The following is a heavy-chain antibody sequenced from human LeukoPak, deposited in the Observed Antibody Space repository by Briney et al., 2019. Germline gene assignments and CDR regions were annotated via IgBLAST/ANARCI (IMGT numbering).Heavy chain of an antibody. CDR1: GFNFNVYG. Sequence: GGCLRLSCAASGFNFNVYGMHWVRQAPGKGLEWVAFIRYDGSHIYYADPVKGRFTISRDNSKNTVHLQMDSLRPEDTAVYFCAKEPEQYYEENYFDHWGQGTLVTVSS. V-gene: IGHV3-30*02. J-gene: IGHJ4*02. CDR2: IRYDGSHI. D-gene: IGHD1-14*01. CDR3: AKEPEQYYEENYFDH.